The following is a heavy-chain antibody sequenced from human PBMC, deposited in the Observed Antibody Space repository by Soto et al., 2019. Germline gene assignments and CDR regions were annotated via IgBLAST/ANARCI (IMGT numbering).Heavy chain of an antibody. Sequence: ASVKVSCKASGYTFSTYDINWVRQAPGQGLEWMGWMNPYNGNAGYAQKFQGRVTMTRNTSISTAYMELTSLKSNDQAVYFCARRKERSRTPYFDSWGQGTMVTVSS. CDR3: ARRKERSRTPYFDS. CDR2: MNPYNGNA. V-gene: IGHV1-8*01. CDR1: GYTFSTYD. D-gene: IGHD1-1*01. J-gene: IGHJ4*02.